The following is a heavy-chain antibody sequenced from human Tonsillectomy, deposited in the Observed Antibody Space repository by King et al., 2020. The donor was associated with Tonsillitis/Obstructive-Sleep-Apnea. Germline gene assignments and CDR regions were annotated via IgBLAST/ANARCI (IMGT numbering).Heavy chain of an antibody. Sequence: VHLVESGGGVVQPGRSLRLTCAASGFTFSHYAMHWVRQAPGKGLEWVAGIIQEGDNTFHADSVKGRFTISRDNSKNALHLQMDSLRTEDTAIYYCARGICSGGSCYSPELDSWGQGTLVTVSS. CDR3: ARGICSGGSCYSPELDS. CDR1: GFTFSHYA. D-gene: IGHD2-15*01. J-gene: IGHJ4*02. CDR2: IIQEGDNT. V-gene: IGHV3-30*01.